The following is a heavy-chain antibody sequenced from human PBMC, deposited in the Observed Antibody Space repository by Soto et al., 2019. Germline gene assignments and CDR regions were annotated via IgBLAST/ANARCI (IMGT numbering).Heavy chain of an antibody. J-gene: IGHJ6*02. Sequence: WTWLRQHPGKGLEWIGYIYHSGTTSYNPSLKSRVTISVDTSKNQFSLKLSSVTAADTAVYYCAREGSSGGLGMDVWGQGTTVTVSS. CDR3: AREGSSGGLGMDV. CDR2: IYHSGTT. D-gene: IGHD2-15*01. V-gene: IGHV4-31*02.